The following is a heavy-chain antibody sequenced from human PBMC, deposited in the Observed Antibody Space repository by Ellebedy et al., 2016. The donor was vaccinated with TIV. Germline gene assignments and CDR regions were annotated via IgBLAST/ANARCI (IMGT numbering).Heavy chain of an antibody. CDR3: ARAGGFGYSAPNYYYGMDV. V-gene: IGHV1-2*02. D-gene: IGHD3-10*01. J-gene: IGHJ6*02. CDR2: INPNSGGT. Sequence: ASVKVSCKASGYTFTGYYMHWVQQAPGQGLEWMGWINPNSGGTNYAQKFQGRVTMTRDTSISTAYMELSRLRSDDTAVYYCARAGGFGYSAPNYYYGMDVWGQGTTVTVSS. CDR1: GYTFTGYY.